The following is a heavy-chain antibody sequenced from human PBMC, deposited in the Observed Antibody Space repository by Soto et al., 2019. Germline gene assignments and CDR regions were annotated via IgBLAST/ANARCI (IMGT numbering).Heavy chain of an antibody. CDR2: INAGNGNT. CDR3: AGQIGLDLFMAYDI. J-gene: IGHJ3*02. CDR1: GYTFTSYS. D-gene: IGHD2-21*01. Sequence: ASVKVSCKASGYTFTSYSMHWVRQAPGQRLEWMGWINAGNGNTKYSQKFQGRVTITRDTSASTAYMELSSLRSEDTAVYYCAGQIGLDLFMAYDIWGQGTMVTVSS. V-gene: IGHV1-3*01.